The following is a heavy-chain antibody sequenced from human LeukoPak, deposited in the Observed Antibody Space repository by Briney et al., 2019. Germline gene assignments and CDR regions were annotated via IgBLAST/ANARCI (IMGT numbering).Heavy chain of an antibody. Sequence: PGRSLRLSCAASGFTFSSYGMHWVRQAPGKGLEWVAVISYDGSNKYYADSVKGRFTISRDNSKNTLYLQMNSLRAEDTAVYYCARRSSRELLGFDYWGQGTLVTVSS. CDR1: GFTFSSYG. D-gene: IGHD1-26*01. V-gene: IGHV3-30*03. CDR3: ARRSSRELLGFDY. J-gene: IGHJ4*02. CDR2: ISYDGSNK.